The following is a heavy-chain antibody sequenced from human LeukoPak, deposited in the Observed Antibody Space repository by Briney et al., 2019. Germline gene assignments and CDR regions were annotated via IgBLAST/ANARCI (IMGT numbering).Heavy chain of an antibody. V-gene: IGHV4-61*01. CDR2: IYYSGST. CDR1: GGSISSSSYY. CDR3: ASGPSSPRRGNYYYMDV. D-gene: IGHD6-13*01. J-gene: IGHJ6*03. Sequence: PSETLSLTCTVSGGSISSSSYYWSWIRQPPGKGLEWIGYIYYSGSTNYNPSLRSRVTISVDTSKNQFSLKLSSVTAADTAVYYCASGPSSPRRGNYYYMDVWGKGTTVTVSS.